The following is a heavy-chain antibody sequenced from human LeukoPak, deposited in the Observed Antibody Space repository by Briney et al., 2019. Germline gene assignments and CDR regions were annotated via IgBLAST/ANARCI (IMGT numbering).Heavy chain of an antibody. CDR1: GGSISSYY. CDR2: IYYSGST. Sequence: SETLSLTCTVSGGSISSYYWSWIRQPPGKGLEWIGYIYYSGSTNYNPSLKSRVTISVDTSKNQFSLKLSSVTAADTAVYYCARVSGFGELFDYWGQGALVTVSS. J-gene: IGHJ4*02. CDR3: ARVSGFGELFDY. D-gene: IGHD3-10*01. V-gene: IGHV4-59*01.